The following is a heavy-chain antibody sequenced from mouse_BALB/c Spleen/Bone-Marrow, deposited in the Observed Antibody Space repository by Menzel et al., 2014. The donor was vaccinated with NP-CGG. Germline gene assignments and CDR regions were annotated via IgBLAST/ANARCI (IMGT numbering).Heavy chain of an antibody. Sequence: VQLQQSGAELMKPGASVKISCKATGYTFSSYWMEWVKQRPGHGLEWIGEILPGSGSTNYNEKFKGKATFTADTSSNTAYMQLSSLTSEDSAVYYCARKEGYDGYPDYWGQGTTLTVSS. D-gene: IGHD2-3*01. V-gene: IGHV1-9*01. CDR2: ILPGSGST. CDR3: ARKEGYDGYPDY. J-gene: IGHJ2*01. CDR1: GYTFSSYW.